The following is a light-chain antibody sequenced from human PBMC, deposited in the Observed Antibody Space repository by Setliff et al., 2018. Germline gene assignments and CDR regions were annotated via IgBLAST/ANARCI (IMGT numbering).Light chain of an antibody. Sequence: TISCSGTSSNIGSNAVNWYQQFPGTAPKLLIQTNNQRHFGVPDRFSGSKSGASASLAISGLRSGDEADYYCAVWDDNLNGPVFGGGTKVTVL. CDR2: TNN. J-gene: IGLJ2*01. CDR1: SSNIGSNA. V-gene: IGLV1-44*01. CDR3: AVWDDNLNGPV.